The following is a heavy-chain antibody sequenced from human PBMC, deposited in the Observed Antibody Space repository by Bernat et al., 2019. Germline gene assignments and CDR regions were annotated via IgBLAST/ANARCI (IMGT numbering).Heavy chain of an antibody. V-gene: IGHV4-39*02. CDR1: AGSISSHNYF. CDR2: VYSSGST. Sequence: QLQLQESGPGLVKPSETLSLTCTVSAGSISSHNYFWGWIREPPGKGLEWIGSVYSSGSTYYNPSLKGRVTISVDTSKNQFSLKLTSVTAADTAVYYCARGRVATTFYYYYYMDVWGKGTTVTVSS. D-gene: IGHD5-24*01. J-gene: IGHJ6*03. CDR3: ARGRVATTFYYYYYMDV.